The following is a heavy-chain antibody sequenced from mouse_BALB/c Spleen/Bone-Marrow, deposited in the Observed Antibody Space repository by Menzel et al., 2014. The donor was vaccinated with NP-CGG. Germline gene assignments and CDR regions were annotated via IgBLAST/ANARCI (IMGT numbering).Heavy chain of an antibody. CDR1: GYTFSSYW. J-gene: IGHJ4*01. D-gene: IGHD2-1*01. V-gene: IGHV1-9*01. CDR3: ARWHYGNYYYAMDY. CDR2: ILPGSGSF. Sequence: VQLQQSGAELMKPGASVKIPCKATGYTFSSYWLERVIQMPGYGLEWIGEILPGSGSFNYNEKFKGKATFTADTSSNIAYMQLSSLTSEDSAVYYCARWHYGNYYYAMDYWGQGTSVTVSS.